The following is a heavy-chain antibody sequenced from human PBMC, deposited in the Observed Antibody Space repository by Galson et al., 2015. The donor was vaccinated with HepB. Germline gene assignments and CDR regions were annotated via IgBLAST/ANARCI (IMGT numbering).Heavy chain of an antibody. Sequence: ETLSLTCTVSGGSISSSSYYWGWIRQPPGKGLEWIGSIYYSGSTYYNPSLKSRVTISVDTSKNQFSLKLSSVTAADTAVYYCGHGYFDWLFDYWGQGTLVTVSS. CDR3: GHGYFDWLFDY. J-gene: IGHJ4*02. CDR1: GGSISSSSYY. CDR2: IYYSGST. D-gene: IGHD3-9*01. V-gene: IGHV4-39*01.